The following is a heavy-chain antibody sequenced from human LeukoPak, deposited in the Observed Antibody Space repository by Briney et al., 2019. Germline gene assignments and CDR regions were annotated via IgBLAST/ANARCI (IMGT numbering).Heavy chain of an antibody. J-gene: IGHJ4*02. D-gene: IGHD6-19*01. Sequence: GGTLRLSCAASGFTLSSYGMSWVRQAPGKGLEWVSAISGSGGSTYYADSVKGRFTISRDNSKNTLYLQMNSLRAEDTAVYYCAKDHRSGWYVSYWGQGTLVTVSS. V-gene: IGHV3-23*01. CDR1: GFTLSSYG. CDR3: AKDHRSGWYVSY. CDR2: ISGSGGST.